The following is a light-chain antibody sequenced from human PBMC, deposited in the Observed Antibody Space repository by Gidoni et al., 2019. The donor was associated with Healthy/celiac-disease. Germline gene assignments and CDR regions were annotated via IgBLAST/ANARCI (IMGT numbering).Light chain of an antibody. Sequence: QSVLYSSNNKNYLAWYQQKPGQPPKLLMYWASTRESGVPDRFSGSGSGTDFTLTISSLQAEDVAVYYCQQYYSTPLTFXGXTKVEIK. CDR3: QQYYSTPLT. J-gene: IGKJ4*01. V-gene: IGKV4-1*01. CDR1: QSVLYSSNNKNY. CDR2: WAS.